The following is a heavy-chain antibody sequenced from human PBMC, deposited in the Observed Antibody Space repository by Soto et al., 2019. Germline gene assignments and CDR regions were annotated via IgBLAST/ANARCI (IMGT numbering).Heavy chain of an antibody. D-gene: IGHD3-16*02. CDR1: GFTFSSYG. CDR3: ARDGAFAGVIVQYYFDY. Sequence: QVQLVESGGGVVQPGRSLRLSCAASGFTFSSYGMHWVRQAPGKGLEWVAVIWYDGRNKYYADSVKGRFTISRDNSKNTLYLQMNSLRAEDTAVYYFARDGAFAGVIVQYYFDYWGQGTLVTVSS. V-gene: IGHV3-33*01. CDR2: IWYDGRNK. J-gene: IGHJ4*02.